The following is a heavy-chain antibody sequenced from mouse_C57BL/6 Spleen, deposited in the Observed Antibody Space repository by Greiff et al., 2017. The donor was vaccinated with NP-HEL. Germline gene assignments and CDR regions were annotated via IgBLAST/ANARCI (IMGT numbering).Heavy chain of an antibody. CDR3: TFYDGYPYAMDY. V-gene: IGHV14-1*01. CDR2: IDPEDGDT. CDR1: GFNIQDYY. J-gene: IGHJ4*01. D-gene: IGHD2-3*01. Sequence: VQLQQSGAELVRPGASVKLSCTASGFNIQDYYMHWVKQRPEQGLEWIGRIDPEDGDTEYAPKFQGKATMTADPSSNTAYLQLSSLTSEDTAVYYCTFYDGYPYAMDYWGQGTSVTVSS.